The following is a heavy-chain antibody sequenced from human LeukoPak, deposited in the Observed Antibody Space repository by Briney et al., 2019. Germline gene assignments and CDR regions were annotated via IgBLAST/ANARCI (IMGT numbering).Heavy chain of an antibody. D-gene: IGHD5-18*01. Sequence: ASVKVSCKASGYTFTSYNINWVRQPTGQGLEWMGWMNPNNGDTGYAQKFQGRVSMTRDTSISTAYMELSSLRSEDTAVYYCAKDLREAGYSFGLPLFDYWGQGTLVTVSS. V-gene: IGHV1-8*01. CDR2: MNPNNGDT. CDR1: GYTFTSYN. CDR3: AKDLREAGYSFGLPLFDY. J-gene: IGHJ4*02.